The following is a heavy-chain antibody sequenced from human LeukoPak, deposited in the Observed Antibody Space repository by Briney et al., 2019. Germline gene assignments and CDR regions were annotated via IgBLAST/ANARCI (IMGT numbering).Heavy chain of an antibody. V-gene: IGHV5-51*01. J-gene: IGHJ3*02. D-gene: IGHD1/OR15-1a*01. CDR1: GYSFTSYW. CDR2: IYPGDSDT. CDR3: ARRARGTNAFDI. Sequence: GGALEISFKGSGYSFTSYWIGWVRPMPGKGLEWMGIIYPGDSDTRYSPSFQGQVTISADKSITTPYLQWSSLNASDTAMYYCARRARGTNAFDIWGQGTMVTVSS.